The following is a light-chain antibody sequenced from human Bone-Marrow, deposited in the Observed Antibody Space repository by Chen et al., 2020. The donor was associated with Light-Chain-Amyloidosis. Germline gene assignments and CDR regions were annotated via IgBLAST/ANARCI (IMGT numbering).Light chain of an antibody. Sequence: DILMTQTPLSLSVTPGQPASISCKSSHSLLHSDGRTYLFWFLQKPGQSPQLLMYEVSTRFSGVPDKFTGSGSGTHFTLNISRVEAEDVGIYYCMQSIQLPRTFGQGTKVEIK. CDR2: EVS. J-gene: IGKJ1*01. V-gene: IGKV2D-29*02. CDR3: MQSIQLPRT. CDR1: HSLLHSDGRTY.